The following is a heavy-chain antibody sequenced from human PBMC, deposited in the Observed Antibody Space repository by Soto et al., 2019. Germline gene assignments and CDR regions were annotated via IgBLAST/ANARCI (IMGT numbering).Heavy chain of an antibody. CDR3: ARARIGVAGFFDY. V-gene: IGHV3-66*01. J-gene: IGHJ4*02. CDR1: GFTVSTNY. CDR2: IYADGTT. Sequence: PSGSLRLSCAASGFTVSTNYMSWVRQAPGKGLEWVSVIYADGTTLYTDSVKGRFTFYRDNSKNTLYLQMNRLTAEDTAVYYCARARIGVAGFFDYWGQGTLVTVSS. D-gene: IGHD6-19*01.